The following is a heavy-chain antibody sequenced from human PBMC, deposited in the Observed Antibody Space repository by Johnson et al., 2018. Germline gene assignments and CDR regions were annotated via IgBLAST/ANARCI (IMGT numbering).Heavy chain of an antibody. CDR3: AKDYDSSGYASQE. Sequence: VQLVESGGGLAQPGRSXRLSCTASGFRFDDYAMHWVRQAPGKGLEWVSGISWNSGSIGYADSVKGRFSISRDRAKNSLYLQMNSLRPEDTALYYCAKDYDSSGYASQEWGQGTLVIVSS. D-gene: IGHD3-22*01. V-gene: IGHV3-9*01. CDR1: GFRFDDYA. J-gene: IGHJ1*01. CDR2: ISWNSGSI.